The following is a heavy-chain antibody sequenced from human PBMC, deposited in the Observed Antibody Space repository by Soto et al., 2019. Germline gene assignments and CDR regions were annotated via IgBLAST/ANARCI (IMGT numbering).Heavy chain of an antibody. CDR3: ARRGTVTTGHYYYGMDV. V-gene: IGHV5-10-1*01. D-gene: IGHD4-17*01. CDR1: GYSFTSYW. Sequence: PGESLKISCKGSGYSFTSYWIRWVRQMPGKGLEWMGRTDPSDSYTNYSPSFQGHVTISADKSISTAYLQWSSLKASDTAMYYCARRGTVTTGHYYYGMDVWGQGTTVTVSS. J-gene: IGHJ6*02. CDR2: TDPSDSYT.